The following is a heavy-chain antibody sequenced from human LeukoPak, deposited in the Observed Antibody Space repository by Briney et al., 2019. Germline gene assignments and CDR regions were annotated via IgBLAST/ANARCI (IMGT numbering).Heavy chain of an antibody. CDR1: GYSFTSYW. D-gene: IGHD3-9*01. CDR3: ARHRYYDILTGYYKNNWFDP. CDR2: IYPGDSDT. J-gene: IGHJ5*02. V-gene: IGHV5-51*01. Sequence: GESLKIYCKGTGYSFTSYWIGWVRQMPGKGLERMGIIYPGDSDTRYSPSFQGQVTISADKSISTAYLQWSSLKASDSAMYYCARHRYYDILTGYYKNNWFDPWGQGTLVTVSS.